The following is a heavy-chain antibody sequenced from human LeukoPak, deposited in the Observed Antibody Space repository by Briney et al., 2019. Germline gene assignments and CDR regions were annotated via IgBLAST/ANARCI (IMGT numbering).Heavy chain of an antibody. Sequence: GASVKLSCKASGYTFTSYGISWVRQAPGQGLEWVGWISTYNGNTNYAQKLQGRVTMTRNTSISTAYMELSSLRSEDTAVYYCARKFRAELLWFGESEDAFDIWGQGTMVTVSS. D-gene: IGHD3-10*01. V-gene: IGHV1-18*01. CDR2: ISTYNGNT. CDR1: GYTFTSYG. J-gene: IGHJ3*02. CDR3: ARKFRAELLWFGESEDAFDI.